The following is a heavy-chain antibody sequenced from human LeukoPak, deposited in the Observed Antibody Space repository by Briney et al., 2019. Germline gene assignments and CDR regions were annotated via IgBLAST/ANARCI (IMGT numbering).Heavy chain of an antibody. CDR3: ARDRLAAGGSGA. Sequence: GASVKVSCMASGYTFTGYSMHWVRQAPGQGLEWMGRINPNSGGTNYAQKFQGRVTMTRDTSISTAYMELSSLRSDDTAVYYCARDRLAAGGSGAWGQGTQVTVSS. J-gene: IGHJ5*02. CDR2: INPNSGGT. V-gene: IGHV1-2*06. CDR1: GYTFTGYS. D-gene: IGHD6-13*01.